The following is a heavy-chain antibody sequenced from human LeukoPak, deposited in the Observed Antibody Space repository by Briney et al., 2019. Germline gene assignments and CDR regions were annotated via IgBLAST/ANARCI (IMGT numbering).Heavy chain of an antibody. D-gene: IGHD6-13*01. Sequence: GGSLRLSCAASGFTFDDYAMHWVRQAPGKGLEWVSGISWNSGSIGYADSVKGRFTISRDNAKNSLYLQMNSLRAEDTAVYYCARRSSYSSSWYVFDYWGQGTLVTVSS. V-gene: IGHV3-9*01. CDR3: ARRSSYSSSWYVFDY. CDR1: GFTFDDYA. CDR2: ISWNSGSI. J-gene: IGHJ4*02.